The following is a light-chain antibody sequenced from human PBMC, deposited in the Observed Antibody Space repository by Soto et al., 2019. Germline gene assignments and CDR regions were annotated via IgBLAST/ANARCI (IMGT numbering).Light chain of an antibody. J-gene: IGKJ1*01. CDR3: QQTYSPPWT. CDR1: QSIRSY. CDR2: AAA. V-gene: IGKV1-39*01. Sequence: DIQMTQSPSSLSASVGDRVTITCVASQSIRSYLNCYQQKPGKAPKLLIYAAASLQSGVPSSFRGFGAGTDFTLTITRLQAEDFATYYCQQTYSPPWTFGQGTKVDIK.